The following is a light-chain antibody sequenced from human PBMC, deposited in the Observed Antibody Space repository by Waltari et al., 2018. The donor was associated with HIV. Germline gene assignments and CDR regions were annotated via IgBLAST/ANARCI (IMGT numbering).Light chain of an antibody. J-gene: IGKJ4*01. CDR2: GAS. CDR3: QQYDNWPPLT. V-gene: IGKV3-15*01. Sequence: EIVMTQSPATLSVSPGEGATLSCRASQSVRANLAWYQQRPGQPPRLLIFGASTRASGIPGRFSGTGSGTDFTLTISSLQSEDFAVYYCQQYDNWPPLTFGGGTKVEIK. CDR1: QSVRAN.